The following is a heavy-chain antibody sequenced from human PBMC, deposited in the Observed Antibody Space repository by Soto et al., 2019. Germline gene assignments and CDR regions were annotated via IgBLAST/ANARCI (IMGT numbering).Heavy chain of an antibody. CDR1: GGSISSYY. V-gene: IGHV4-59*01. Sequence: KPSETLSLTCTVSGGSISSYYWSWIRQPPGKGLEWIGYIYYSGSTNYNPSLKSRVTISVDTSKNQFSLKLSSVTAADTAVYYCAAPSGDGGTFDYWGQGTLVTVSS. J-gene: IGHJ4*02. CDR2: IYYSGST. D-gene: IGHD4-17*01. CDR3: AAPSGDGGTFDY.